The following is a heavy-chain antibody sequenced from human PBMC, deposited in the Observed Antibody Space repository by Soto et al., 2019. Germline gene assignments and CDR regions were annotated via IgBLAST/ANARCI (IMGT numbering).Heavy chain of an antibody. CDR3: AKDRGSGGIVTGTPDS. CDR1: GFTVSSPA. Sequence: GGSLRLSCVISGFTVSSPAMTWVRQAPGKGLEWVSTLSAGGSTYFAASVKGRFTISRNSSANTLYLQMGSLKAEDTAVYYCAKDRGSGGIVTGTPDSWGPGTLVTVSS. D-gene: IGHD3-9*01. J-gene: IGHJ4*02. CDR2: LSAGGST. V-gene: IGHV3-23*01.